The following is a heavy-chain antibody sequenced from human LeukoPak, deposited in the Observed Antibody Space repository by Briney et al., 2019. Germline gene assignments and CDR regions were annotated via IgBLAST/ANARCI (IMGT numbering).Heavy chain of an antibody. Sequence: SETLSLTCAVYGGSFSGYYWSWIRQPPGKGLEWIGEINHSGSTNYNPSLKSRVTISVDTPKNQFSLKLSSVTAADTAVYYCARDWYGYYDSSGYYSNWFDPWGQGTLVTVSS. V-gene: IGHV4-34*01. CDR2: INHSGST. J-gene: IGHJ5*02. D-gene: IGHD3-22*01. CDR1: GGSFSGYY. CDR3: ARDWYGYYDSSGYYSNWFDP.